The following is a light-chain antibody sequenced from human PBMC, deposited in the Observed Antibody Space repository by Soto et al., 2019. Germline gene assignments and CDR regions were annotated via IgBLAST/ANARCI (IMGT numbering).Light chain of an antibody. CDR2: DAS. CDR1: QSIRNY. Sequence: VWRPPQHNQNLSPGERATLSWRASQSIRNYLAWYQQKPGQAPRLLNYDASNRATGIPARFSGSGSGTDFILTISILAADDSGVYCCQQRNVRVTFGEGTKVDIK. J-gene: IGKJ4*01. V-gene: IGKV3-11*01. CDR3: QQRNVRVT.